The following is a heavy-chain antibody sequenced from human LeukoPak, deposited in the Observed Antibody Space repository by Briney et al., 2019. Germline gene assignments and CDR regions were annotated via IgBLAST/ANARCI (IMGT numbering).Heavy chain of an antibody. CDR2: ISGSGGST. D-gene: IGHD5-18*01. CDR1: GFTFSSYA. V-gene: IGHV3-23*01. J-gene: IGHJ6*02. CDR3: ARDGGYTYGYGYHYYYGMDV. Sequence: GGSLRLSCAASGFTFSSYAMSWVRQAPGKGLEWVSAISGSGGSTYYADSVKGRFTISRDNSKNTLYLQMNSLRAEDTAVYYCARDGGYTYGYGYHYYYGMDVWGQGTTVTVSS.